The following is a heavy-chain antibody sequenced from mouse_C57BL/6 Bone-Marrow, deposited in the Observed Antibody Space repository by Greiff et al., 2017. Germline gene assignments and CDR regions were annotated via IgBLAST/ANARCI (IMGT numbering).Heavy chain of an antibody. CDR3: ASYYGSRGAWFAY. Sequence: VMLVESGPGLVAPSPSLSITCTVSGFSLTSYGVDWVRQSPGKGLEWLGVIWGVGSTNYNSALKSRLRISKDNSKSQVFLKMNSLQTDDTAMYYCASYYGSRGAWFAYWGQGTLVTVSA. CDR1: GFSLTSYG. J-gene: IGHJ3*01. D-gene: IGHD1-1*01. CDR2: IWGVGST. V-gene: IGHV2-6*01.